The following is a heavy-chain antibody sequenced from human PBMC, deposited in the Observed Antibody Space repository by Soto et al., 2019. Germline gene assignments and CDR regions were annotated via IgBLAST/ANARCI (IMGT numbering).Heavy chain of an antibody. CDR2: IYYSGSS. Sequence: SETLSLTCTVSGGSISSGDYYWSWIRQPPGKGLEWIGYIYYSGSSYYNPSLKSRVSISIDTSKNQFSLKLSSVTAADTAVYYCARSRISIFGILIIGSSFDPWGQGSLVTVSS. CDR3: ARSRISIFGILIIGSSFDP. J-gene: IGHJ5*02. D-gene: IGHD3-3*01. V-gene: IGHV4-30-4*01. CDR1: GGSISSGDYY.